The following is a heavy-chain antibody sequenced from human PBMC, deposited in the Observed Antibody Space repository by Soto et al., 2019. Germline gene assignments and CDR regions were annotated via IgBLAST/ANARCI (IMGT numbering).Heavy chain of an antibody. J-gene: IGHJ4*02. V-gene: IGHV4-31*03. CDR1: GGSISSGGYY. CDR2: IYYSGST. D-gene: IGHD6-13*01. CDR3: ARDHSSSWYPDY. Sequence: PSETLSLTCTVSGGSISSGGYYWSWIRQHPGKCLEWIGYIYYSGSTYYNPSLKSRVTISVDTSKNQFSLKLSSVTAADTAVYYCARDHSSSWYPDYWGQGTLVTVSS.